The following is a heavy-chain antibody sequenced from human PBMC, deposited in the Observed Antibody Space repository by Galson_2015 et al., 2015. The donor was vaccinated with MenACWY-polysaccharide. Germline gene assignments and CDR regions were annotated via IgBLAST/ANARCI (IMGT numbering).Heavy chain of an antibody. CDR1: GFTFSSYW. D-gene: IGHD3-22*01. CDR3: ARPSEIVVVIAYDY. CDR2: IKQDGSEK. J-gene: IGHJ4*02. Sequence: SLRLCCAASGFTFSSYWMSWVRQAPGKGLEWVANIKQDGSEKYYVDSVKGRFTISRDNAKNSLYLQMNSLRTEDTAVYYCARPSEIVVVIAYDYWGQGTLVTVSS. V-gene: IGHV3-7*01.